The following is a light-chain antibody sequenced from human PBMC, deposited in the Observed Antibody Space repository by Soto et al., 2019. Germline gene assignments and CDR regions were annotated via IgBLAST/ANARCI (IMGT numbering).Light chain of an antibody. CDR3: SSYADNNYWGV. V-gene: IGLV2-8*01. J-gene: IGLJ2*01. CDR2: DVS. Sequence: QSALTQPPSASGSPGQSVTISCTGTSSDVGNYNDVSWYQQHPGKAPKLMIYDVSKRPSGVPDRFSGSKSGNTASLTVSGLQAEDEADYYCSSYADNNYWGVFGGGTKLTVL. CDR1: SSDVGNYND.